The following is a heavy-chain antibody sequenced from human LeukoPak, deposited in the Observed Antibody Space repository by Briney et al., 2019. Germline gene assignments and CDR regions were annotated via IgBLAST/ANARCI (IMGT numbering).Heavy chain of an antibody. Sequence: GGSLRLSCAASGFTFDDYAMHWVRQAPGKGLECVSGISWNSGSIGYADSVKGRFTISRDNAKNSLYLQMNSLRAEDAALYYCAKDNYGDYQAFDIWGQGTMVTVSS. CDR2: ISWNSGSI. V-gene: IGHV3-9*01. D-gene: IGHD4-17*01. CDR1: GFTFDDYA. J-gene: IGHJ3*02. CDR3: AKDNYGDYQAFDI.